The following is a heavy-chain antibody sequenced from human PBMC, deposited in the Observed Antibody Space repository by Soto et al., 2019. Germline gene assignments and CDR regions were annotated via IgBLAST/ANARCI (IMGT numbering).Heavy chain of an antibody. CDR3: AATRPQGWNDHYYFDY. J-gene: IGHJ4*02. D-gene: IGHD1-1*01. CDR2: IVVGSGNT. Sequence: QMQLVQSGPEVKKPGTSVKVSCKASGFTFTSSAVQWVRQARGQRLEWIGWIVVGSGNTNYAQKFQERVTITRDMSTSTAYMELSSLRSEDTAVYYCAATRPQGWNDHYYFDYWGQGTLVTVSS. CDR1: GFTFTSSA. V-gene: IGHV1-58*01.